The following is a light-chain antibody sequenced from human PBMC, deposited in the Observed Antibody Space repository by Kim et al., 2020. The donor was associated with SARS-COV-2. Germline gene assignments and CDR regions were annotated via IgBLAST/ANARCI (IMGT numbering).Light chain of an antibody. J-gene: IGKJ5*01. V-gene: IGKV3-20*01. CDR1: QTIDNNY. Sequence: EIVLTQSPGTLSLSQGESATLSCRASQTIDNNYLAWYQQKPGQAPRLLIYGASSRATGIPDRFRGSGSGTDSTLTISRLEPEDFAMFFCQQYTTSPITFGQGTRLEIK. CDR3: QQYTTSPIT. CDR2: GAS.